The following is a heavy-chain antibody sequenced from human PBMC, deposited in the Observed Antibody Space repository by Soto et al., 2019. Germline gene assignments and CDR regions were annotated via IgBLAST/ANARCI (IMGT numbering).Heavy chain of an antibody. CDR2: IIPLFDAT. CDR1: GGTFTTYD. D-gene: IGHD6-19*01. V-gene: IGHV1-69*06. J-gene: IGHJ4*02. Sequence: QVQLVQSGAEVRKPGSSVKVSCKASGGTFTTYDISWVRQAPGQGLEWMGGIIPLFDATKYAQKFQGRVTITADKSTGTACMELSSLRSEDTAMYYCARDRSSSWYNGTFCFDSWGQGTLVTVSS. CDR3: ARDRSSSWYNGTFCFDS.